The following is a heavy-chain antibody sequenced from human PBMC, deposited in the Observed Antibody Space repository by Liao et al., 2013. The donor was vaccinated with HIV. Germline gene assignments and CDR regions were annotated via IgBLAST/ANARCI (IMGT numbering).Heavy chain of an antibody. CDR3: ARGWGCSGGSCYPLDY. J-gene: IGHJ4*02. D-gene: IGHD2-15*01. CDR2: IYTSGST. V-gene: IGHV4-4*07. Sequence: QVQLQESGPGLVKPSETLSLTCTVSGGSISSYYWSWIRQPAGKGLEWLGRIYTSGSTNYNPSLKSRVTMSVDTSKNQFSLKLSSVTAADTAVYYCARGWGCSGGSCYPLDYWGQGTLVTVSS. CDR1: GGSISSYY.